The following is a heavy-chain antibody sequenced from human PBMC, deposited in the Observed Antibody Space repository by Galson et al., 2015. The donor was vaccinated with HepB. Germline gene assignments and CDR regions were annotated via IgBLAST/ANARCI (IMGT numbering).Heavy chain of an antibody. D-gene: IGHD4-17*01. CDR3: ARLTVTTRGENRDY. V-gene: IGHV1-46*03. Sequence: SVKVSCKASGGTFSSYAISWARQAPGQGLEWMGIINPSGGSTSYAQKFQGRVTMTRDTSTSTVYMELSSLRSEDTAVYYCARLTVTTRGENRDYWGQGTLVTVSS. CDR2: INPSGGST. CDR1: GGTFSSYA. J-gene: IGHJ4*02.